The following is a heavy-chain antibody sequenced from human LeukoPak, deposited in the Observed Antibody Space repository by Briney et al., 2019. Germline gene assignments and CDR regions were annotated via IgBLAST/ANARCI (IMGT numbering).Heavy chain of an antibody. J-gene: IGHJ4*02. CDR3: TTGPYDYGSGTYYH. D-gene: IGHD3-10*01. CDR2: IESKTDGGTT. Sequence: GGSLRLSCAASGLTFSDTWMSWFRQAPGKGLKWVGSIESKTDGGTTDYAAPVKGRFTISRDDSKNTLYVQMNSLKPEDTAVYYCTTGPYDYGSGTYYHWGQGTLVTVSS. V-gene: IGHV3-15*04. CDR1: GLTFSDTW.